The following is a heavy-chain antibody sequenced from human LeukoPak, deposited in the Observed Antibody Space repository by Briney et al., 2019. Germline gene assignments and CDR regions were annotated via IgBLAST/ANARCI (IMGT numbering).Heavy chain of an antibody. J-gene: IGHJ5*02. CDR1: GYTFTGYY. D-gene: IGHD5-24*01. CDR3: ARDRGDGYPQNWFDP. Sequence: ASVKVSCKASGYTFTGYYMHWVRQAPGQGLEWMGWINPNSGGTNYAQKFQGRVTMTRDTSISTAYMELSRLRSDDTAVYYCARDRGDGYPQNWFDPWCQGTLVTVSS. V-gene: IGHV1-2*02. CDR2: INPNSGGT.